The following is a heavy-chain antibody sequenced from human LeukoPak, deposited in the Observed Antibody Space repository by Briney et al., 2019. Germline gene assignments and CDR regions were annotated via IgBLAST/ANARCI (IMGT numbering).Heavy chain of an antibody. CDR3: ARDEGRFLEWLGAFDI. CDR2: INPNSGGT. Sequence: VASVKVSXKASGYTFTGYYMHWVRQAPGQGLEWMGWINPNSGGTNYAQKFQGRVTMTRDTSISTAYMELSRLRSDDTAVYYCARDEGRFLEWLGAFDIWGQGTMVTVSS. V-gene: IGHV1-2*02. CDR1: GYTFTGYY. J-gene: IGHJ3*02. D-gene: IGHD3-3*01.